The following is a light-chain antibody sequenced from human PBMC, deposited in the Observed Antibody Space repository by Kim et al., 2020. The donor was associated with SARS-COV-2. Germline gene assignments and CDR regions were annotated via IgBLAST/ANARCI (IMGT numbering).Light chain of an antibody. V-gene: IGKV1-8*01. CDR2: AAS. Sequence: AIRITQSPSSLSASTGDRVTITCRASQCISSYLAWYQQKPGKAPKLLIYAASTLQSGVPSRFSGSGSGTDFTLTISCLQSEDFATYYCQQYYSYPRKTFGQGTKVDIK. CDR3: QQYYSYPRKT. CDR1: QCISSY. J-gene: IGKJ1*01.